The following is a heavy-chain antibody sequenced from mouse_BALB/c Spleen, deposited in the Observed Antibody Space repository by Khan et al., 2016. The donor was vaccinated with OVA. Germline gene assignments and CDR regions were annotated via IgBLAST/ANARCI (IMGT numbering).Heavy chain of an antibody. CDR1: GFDFSRYY. V-gene: IGHV4-1*02. CDR3: ARSAFFALDY. Sequence: EVKLLESGGGLVQPGGSLKLSCAASGFDFSRYYMSWVRQAPGKGLEWIGEIHPDSSAMNYTPSLKDKFIISRDNTKNALNLQMSKVKSEDTALDYCARSAFFALDYWGQGTSVTVSS. J-gene: IGHJ4*01. CDR2: IHPDSSAM.